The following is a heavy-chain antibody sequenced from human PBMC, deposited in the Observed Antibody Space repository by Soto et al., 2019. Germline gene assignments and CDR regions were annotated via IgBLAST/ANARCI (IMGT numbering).Heavy chain of an antibody. J-gene: IGHJ4*02. CDR1: GCTFSSYA. CDR3: ARETIGSDGYPIRDY. V-gene: IGHV1-69*01. Sequence: QVQLVQSGAEVKKPGSSVKVSCKASGCTFSSYAISWVRQAPGQGLEWMGGIIPIFGTANYAQKFQGRATITADESTSTAYMELSSLRSEDTAVYYCARETIGSDGYPIRDYWGQGTLVTVSS. CDR2: IIPIFGTA. D-gene: IGHD5-12*01.